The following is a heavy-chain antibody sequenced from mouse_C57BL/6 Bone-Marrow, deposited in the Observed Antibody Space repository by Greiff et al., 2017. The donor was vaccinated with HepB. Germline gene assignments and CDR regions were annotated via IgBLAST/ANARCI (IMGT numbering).Heavy chain of an antibody. Sequence: VQLVESGPGLVAPSQSLSITCTVSGFSLTSYGVDWVRQSPGKGLEWLGVIWGVGSTNYNSALKSRLSISKDNSKNQVFLKMNSLQTDDTAMYYCASGDGYYLFAYWGQGTLVTVSA. J-gene: IGHJ3*01. D-gene: IGHD2-3*01. CDR3: ASGDGYYLFAY. V-gene: IGHV2-6*01. CDR1: GFSLTSYG. CDR2: IWGVGST.